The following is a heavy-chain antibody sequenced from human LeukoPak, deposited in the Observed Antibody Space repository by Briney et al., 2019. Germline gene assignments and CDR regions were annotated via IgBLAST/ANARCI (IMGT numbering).Heavy chain of an antibody. J-gene: IGHJ5*02. CDR1: GGSINTRNYF. D-gene: IGHD2-2*01. CDR3: ARMGCSSTSCADQ. Sequence: SETLSLTCTVSGGSINTRNYFWGWIRQPPGRGLEWIGSFLYTGNTYYNPSLKSRVTISEDTSKNEFSLKVRSVTAADTAVYYCARMGCSSTSCADQWGQGTLVTVSS. CDR2: FLYTGNT. V-gene: IGHV4-39*01.